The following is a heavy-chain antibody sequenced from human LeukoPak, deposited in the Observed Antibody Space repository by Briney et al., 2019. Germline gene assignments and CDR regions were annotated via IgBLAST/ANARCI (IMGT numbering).Heavy chain of an antibody. CDR2: VDPEDGET. CDR1: GYTFTDYY. V-gene: IGHV1-69-2*01. Sequence: ASVKVSCKVSGYTFTDYYMHWVQQAPGKGLEWMGLVDPEDGETIYAEKFQGRVTITADTSTDTAYMELSSLRSEDTAVYYYATDLSRWELLDAFDIWGQGTMVTVSS. D-gene: IGHD1-26*01. CDR3: ATDLSRWELLDAFDI. J-gene: IGHJ3*02.